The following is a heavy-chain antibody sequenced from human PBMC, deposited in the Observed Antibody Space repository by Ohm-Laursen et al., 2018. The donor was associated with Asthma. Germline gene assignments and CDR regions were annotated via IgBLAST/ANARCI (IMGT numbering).Heavy chain of an antibody. CDR3: AKATVQFSGSYFFDY. Sequence: SLRLSCSASGLPFSNFWMSWVRQAPGKGLEWLAFASYDGGNKDYADSVKGRFTISRDNPDNALYLQMNSLRADDSAVYFCAKATVQFSGSYFFDYWGQGSLVTVSS. V-gene: IGHV3-30*18. CDR1: GLPFSNFW. CDR2: ASYDGGNK. D-gene: IGHD1-26*01. J-gene: IGHJ4*02.